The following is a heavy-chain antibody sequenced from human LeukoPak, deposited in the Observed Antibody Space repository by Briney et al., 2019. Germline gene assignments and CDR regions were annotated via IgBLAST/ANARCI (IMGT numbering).Heavy chain of an antibody. J-gene: IGHJ4*02. Sequence: SGGSLRLSCAASGFTFSSYEMNWVRQAPGKGLVWVSRISPDGSSTSYGDSVKGRFTISRDNAKNTVYLQMNSLRAEDTAVYYCIRSRSGSYGYFDYWGQGTLVTVSS. V-gene: IGHV3-74*01. D-gene: IGHD3-10*01. CDR2: ISPDGSST. CDR3: IRSRSGSYGYFDY. CDR1: GFTFSSYE.